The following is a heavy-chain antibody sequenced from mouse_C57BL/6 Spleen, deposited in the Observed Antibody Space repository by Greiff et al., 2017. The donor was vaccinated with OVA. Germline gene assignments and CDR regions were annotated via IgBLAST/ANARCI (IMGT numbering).Heavy chain of an antibody. Sequence: VQLKEPGAELVRPGASVKLSCTASGFNIKNTYMHWVKQRPEQGLEWIGRIDPANGNTKYAPKFQGKATITADTSSNTAYLQLSSLTSEDTAIYYCAREGATVVGGWDYWGQGTTLTVSS. CDR3: AREGATVVGGWDY. V-gene: IGHV14-3*01. J-gene: IGHJ2*01. CDR2: IDPANGNT. CDR1: GFNIKNTY. D-gene: IGHD1-1*01.